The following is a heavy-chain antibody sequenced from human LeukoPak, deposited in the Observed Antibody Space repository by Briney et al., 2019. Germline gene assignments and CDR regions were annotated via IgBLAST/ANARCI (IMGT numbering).Heavy chain of an antibody. Sequence: GESLKISCKGSEYNFIAYWIGWVRQMPGKGLEWMGIIFPGDSETKYSPSFQGQVTISADRSTSTAYLQWSGLKASDTAIYYCARLSTGWYRGGYFGLWGRGTLVTV. D-gene: IGHD6-19*01. CDR1: EYNFIAYW. CDR3: ARLSTGWYRGGYFGL. CDR2: IFPGDSET. J-gene: IGHJ2*01. V-gene: IGHV5-51*01.